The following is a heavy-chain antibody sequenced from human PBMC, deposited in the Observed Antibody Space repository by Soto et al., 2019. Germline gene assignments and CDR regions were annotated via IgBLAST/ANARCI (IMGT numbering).Heavy chain of an antibody. Sequence: PSETLSLSCTVSGGSISSYYWSWIRQPPGKGLEWIGYIYYSGSTNYNPSLKSRVTISVDTSKNQFSLKLSSVTAADTAVYYCARPYGVYFHYWGQGTLVTVSS. V-gene: IGHV4-59*08. D-gene: IGHD4-17*01. CDR1: GGSISSYY. J-gene: IGHJ4*02. CDR2: IYYSGST. CDR3: ARPYGVYFHY.